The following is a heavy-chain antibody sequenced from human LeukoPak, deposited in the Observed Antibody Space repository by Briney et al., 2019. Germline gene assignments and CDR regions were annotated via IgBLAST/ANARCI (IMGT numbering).Heavy chain of an antibody. Sequence: SETLSLTCTVSGGSISTSSYYWGWIRQPPGKGLEWIGNIYYSGSTHYNPSLKSQVTTSIDTSKNQFSLEVSSVTAADTAVYFCARRGGTAAGNYFDYWGQGILVTVSS. CDR2: IYYSGST. CDR1: GGSISTSSYY. J-gene: IGHJ4*02. D-gene: IGHD6-13*01. V-gene: IGHV4-39*01. CDR3: ARRGGTAAGNYFDY.